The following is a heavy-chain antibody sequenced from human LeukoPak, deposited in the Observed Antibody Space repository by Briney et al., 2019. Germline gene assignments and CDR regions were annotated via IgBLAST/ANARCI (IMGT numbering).Heavy chain of an antibody. CDR1: GFTFSAYE. CDR2: ISGSGDTI. V-gene: IGHV3-48*03. Sequence: PGGSLRLSCAASGFTFSAYEMNWVRQAPGKGLEWLSYISGSGDTIYYAESVKGRFTISRDNAKNSLYLQMSSLRAEDTAVYYCVSAYGGLLDYWGQGTLATVSS. J-gene: IGHJ4*02. D-gene: IGHD3-16*01. CDR3: VSAYGGLLDY.